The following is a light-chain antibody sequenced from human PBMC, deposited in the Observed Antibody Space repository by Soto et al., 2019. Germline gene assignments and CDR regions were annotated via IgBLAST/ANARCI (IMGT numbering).Light chain of an antibody. CDR2: EVN. CDR1: SSDVGGYNY. Sequence: QSALTQPASVSGSPGQSITISCTGTSSDVGGYNYVSWYQQHPGKAPKLMIYEVNNRASGVSYRFSGSKSGNTASLTISGLQPEDEAEYDCSSFTTTSTLAVFGGGTKLTVL. CDR3: SSFTTTSTLAV. J-gene: IGLJ2*01. V-gene: IGLV2-14*01.